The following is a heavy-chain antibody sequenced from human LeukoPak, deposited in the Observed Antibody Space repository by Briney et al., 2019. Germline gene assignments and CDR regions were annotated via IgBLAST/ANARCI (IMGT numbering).Heavy chain of an antibody. J-gene: IGHJ4*02. D-gene: IGHD6-13*01. CDR2: ISGSGGST. V-gene: IGHV3-23*01. CDR1: GFTFSRFA. CDR3: AKSPHGSWWYYFDY. Sequence: GGSLRLSCAASGFTFSRFAMSWVCQAPGKGLEWVSAISGSGGSTYYADSVKGRFTISRDNSKNTLYLQMNSLRAEDTAVYYCAKSPHGSWWYYFDYWGQGTLVTVSS.